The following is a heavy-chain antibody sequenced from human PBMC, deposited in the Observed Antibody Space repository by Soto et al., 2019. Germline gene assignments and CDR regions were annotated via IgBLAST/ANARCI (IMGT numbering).Heavy chain of an antibody. J-gene: IGHJ6*02. CDR1: GFTFDDYA. V-gene: IGHV3-9*01. Sequence: GGSLRLSCAASGFTFDDYAMHWVRQAPGKGLEWVSGISWNSGSIGYADSVKGRFTISRDNAKNSLYLQMNSLRAEDTALYYCAKDIGSGLYYYYGMDVWGQGTTVTVSS. CDR3: AKDIGSGLYYYYGMDV. D-gene: IGHD6-19*01. CDR2: ISWNSGSI.